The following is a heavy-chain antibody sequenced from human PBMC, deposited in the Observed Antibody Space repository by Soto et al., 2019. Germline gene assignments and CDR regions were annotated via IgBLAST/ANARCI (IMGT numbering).Heavy chain of an antibody. J-gene: IGHJ5*02. CDR1: GGSISSSNW. D-gene: IGHD3-10*01. V-gene: IGHV4-4*02. CDR3: ARVPGGFGELLDNWFDP. Sequence: QVQLQESGPGLVKPSGTLSLTRAVSGGSISSSNWWSWVRQPPGKGLEWIGEIYHSGSTNYNPSLKSRVTISVDKSKNQFSLKLSSVTAADTAVYYCARVPGGFGELLDNWFDPWGQGTLVTVSS. CDR2: IYHSGST.